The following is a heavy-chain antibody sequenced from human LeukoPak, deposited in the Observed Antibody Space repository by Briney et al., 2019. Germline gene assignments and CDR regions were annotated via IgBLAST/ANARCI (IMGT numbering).Heavy chain of an antibody. J-gene: IGHJ4*02. V-gene: IGHV3-30-3*01. CDR3: ARPTAMVSWFDY. CDR1: GFTFSSYA. Sequence: GGSLRLSCAASGFTFSSYAMHWVRRAPGKGLEWVAVISYDGSNKYYADSVKGRFTISRDNSKNTLYLQMNSLRAEDTAVYYCARPTAMVSWFDYWGQGTLVTVSS. D-gene: IGHD5-18*01. CDR2: ISYDGSNK.